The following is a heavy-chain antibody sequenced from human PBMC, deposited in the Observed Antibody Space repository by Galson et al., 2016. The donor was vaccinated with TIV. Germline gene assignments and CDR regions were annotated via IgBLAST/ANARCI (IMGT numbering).Heavy chain of an antibody. V-gene: IGHV3-23*01. D-gene: IGHD3-16*01. CDR1: GFSFNTYG. CDR3: TKEGSGLVAGGGFGDY. J-gene: IGHJ4*02. Sequence: SLRLSCAASGFSFNTYGMMWVRQAPGKGLEWVSFISYTGGSTYYEDTVKGRFTISRDNSKKTMYLQMNSLRVEDTAVYYCTKEGSGLVAGGGFGDYWGQGILVTVSS. CDR2: ISYTGGST.